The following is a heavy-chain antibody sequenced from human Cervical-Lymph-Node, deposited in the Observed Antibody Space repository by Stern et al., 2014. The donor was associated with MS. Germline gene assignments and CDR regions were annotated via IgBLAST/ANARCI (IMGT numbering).Heavy chain of an antibody. Sequence: VQLVESGGGVVPPGRSLRLSCAASGFIFSNYAMHWVRQPPGEGLEVVAVVSSDGANTGFADSVKGRFTISRDNTKNSLYLQMNSLKIEDTAIYYWASQSWGQGTMGAVSS. CDR3: ASQS. V-gene: IGHV3-30*01. J-gene: IGHJ3*01. CDR1: GFIFSNYA. CDR2: VSSDGANT.